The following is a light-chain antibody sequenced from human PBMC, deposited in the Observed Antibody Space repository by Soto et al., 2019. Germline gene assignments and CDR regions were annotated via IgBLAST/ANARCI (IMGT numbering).Light chain of an antibody. CDR1: QSVSNNY. J-gene: IGKJ1*01. Sequence: EIVLTQSPGTLSLSPGERATLSCRASQSVSNNYLAWYQQKPGQAPRLLIYGASSRATGIPDRFSGSGSGTDFTLTISRLEPEDFAVYYCQQYGSSPWTFGQRTKVDNK. V-gene: IGKV3-20*01. CDR3: QQYGSSPWT. CDR2: GAS.